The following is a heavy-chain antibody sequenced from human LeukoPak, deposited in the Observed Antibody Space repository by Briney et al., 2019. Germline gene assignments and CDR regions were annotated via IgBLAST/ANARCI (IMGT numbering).Heavy chain of an antibody. CDR3: ARLSVSMFGVVRNWFDP. Sequence: PSDTLSLTCAVSGGSLSGYYWSWIRQPPGKGLEWLGEINHRGTTKYNPFLMSRVAISLDTSNNQFSLRMNSVTAADTAVYYCARLSVSMFGVVRNWFDPWGQGTLVTVSS. D-gene: IGHD3-3*01. V-gene: IGHV4-34*01. J-gene: IGHJ5*02. CDR1: GGSLSGYY. CDR2: INHRGTT.